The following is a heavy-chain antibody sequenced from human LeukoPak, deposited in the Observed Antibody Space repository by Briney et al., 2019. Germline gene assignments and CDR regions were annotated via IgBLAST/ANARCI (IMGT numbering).Heavy chain of an antibody. Sequence: PGGSLRLSCAASGFTFSSYGMHGVRQAPGKGLEGGAFIRYDGSNKYYADSVKGRFTISRDNYKNTLYLQMNSLRAEDTAVYYCAKVLGSTFGVDLHDYWGQGTLVTVSS. CDR2: IRYDGSNK. CDR1: GFTFSSYG. CDR3: AKVLGSTFGVDLHDY. V-gene: IGHV3-30*02. J-gene: IGHJ4*02. D-gene: IGHD3-3*01.